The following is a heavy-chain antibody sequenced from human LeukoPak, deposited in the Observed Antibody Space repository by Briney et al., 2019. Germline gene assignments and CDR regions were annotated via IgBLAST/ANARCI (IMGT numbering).Heavy chain of an antibody. CDR3: ARVSSDSSGYLYFDY. D-gene: IGHD3-22*01. Sequence: ASVKVSCKASGYTFTSYYMHWVRQAPGQGLEWMGIINPSGGSTSYAQKFRGRVTMTRDTSTSTVYMELSSLRSEDTAVYYCARVSSDSSGYLYFDYWGQGTLVTVSS. CDR1: GYTFTSYY. CDR2: INPSGGST. V-gene: IGHV1-46*01. J-gene: IGHJ4*02.